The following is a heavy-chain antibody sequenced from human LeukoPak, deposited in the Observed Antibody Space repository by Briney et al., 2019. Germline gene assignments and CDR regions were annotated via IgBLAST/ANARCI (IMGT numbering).Heavy chain of an antibody. Sequence: PGGSLRLSCAASGFTFSSYAMSWVRQAPGKGLEWVSAISGSGGSTYYADSVKGRFTISRDNSKNTLYLQMNSLRAEDTAVYYCAKHEYSSSSVLIDYWGQGTLVTVSS. CDR3: AKHEYSSSSVLIDY. D-gene: IGHD6-6*01. J-gene: IGHJ4*02. CDR2: ISGSGGST. CDR1: GFTFSSYA. V-gene: IGHV3-23*01.